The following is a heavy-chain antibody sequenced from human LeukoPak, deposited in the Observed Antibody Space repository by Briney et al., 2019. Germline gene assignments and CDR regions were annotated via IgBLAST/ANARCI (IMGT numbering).Heavy chain of an antibody. J-gene: IGHJ4*02. CDR3: AKPPSDHWVDY. CDR2: ISGSGGST. CDR1: GFTFSSFA. V-gene: IGHV3-23*01. Sequence: GVSLRLSCAASGFTFSSFAMSWVRQAPGKGLEWFSAISGSGGSTYYAESVKGRFTISRDNSKNTLYLQMNSLRAEDTAVYYCAKPPSDHWVDYWGQGTLVTVSS. D-gene: IGHD3-16*01.